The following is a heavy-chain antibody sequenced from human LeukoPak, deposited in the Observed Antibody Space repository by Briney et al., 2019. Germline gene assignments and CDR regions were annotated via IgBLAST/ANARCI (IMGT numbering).Heavy chain of an antibody. V-gene: IGHV3-30*02. J-gene: IGHJ5*02. Sequence: PGGSLRLSCAASGFTFSSYGMHWVRQAPGKGLEWVAFIRYDGSNKYYADSVKGRFTISRDNSKNTLYLQMNSLRAEDTAVYYCARDQSIAVAGTVWFDPWGQGTLVTVSS. CDR2: IRYDGSNK. D-gene: IGHD6-19*01. CDR3: ARDQSIAVAGTVWFDP. CDR1: GFTFSSYG.